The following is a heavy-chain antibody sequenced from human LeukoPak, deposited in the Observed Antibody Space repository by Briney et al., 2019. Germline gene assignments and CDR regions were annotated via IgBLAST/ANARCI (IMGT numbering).Heavy chain of an antibody. CDR3: AKRLTQYDCFDP. Sequence: SQTLSLTCAVSGDSVSSNSVTWNWIRQSPSRGLEWLGRTYYRSTWYNDYAVSVRGRITVNPDTSKNQFSLHLNSVTPEDTAVYYCAKRLTQYDCFDPWGQGILVTVSS. CDR1: GDSVSSNSVT. D-gene: IGHD2-2*01. V-gene: IGHV6-1*01. J-gene: IGHJ5*02. CDR2: TYYRSTWYN.